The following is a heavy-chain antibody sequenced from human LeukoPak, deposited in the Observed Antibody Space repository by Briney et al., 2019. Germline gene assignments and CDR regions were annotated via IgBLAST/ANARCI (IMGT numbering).Heavy chain of an antibody. D-gene: IGHD1-14*01. V-gene: IGHV4-59*01. Sequence: SETLSLTCTVSGGSINNYYWSWIRQPPGKGLEWIGYILSSGSTNYNPSVKSRVTISVDTFKNQFSLKLSSVAAADTAVYYCARTNQISETAFDIWGQGTTVIVSS. CDR2: ILSSGST. J-gene: IGHJ3*02. CDR3: ARTNQISETAFDI. CDR1: GGSINNYY.